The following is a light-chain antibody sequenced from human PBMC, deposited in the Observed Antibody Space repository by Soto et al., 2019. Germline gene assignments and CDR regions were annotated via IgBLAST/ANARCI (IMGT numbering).Light chain of an antibody. CDR2: KAS. CDR3: QQYNSSSWT. Sequence: DVQMTQSPSTLSASVGDRVTITCRASQTISSYLAWYQQKPGKAPKLLIYKASSLQSGVPSRFSGSGSGTEFTLTISSLQPDDFATYYCQQYNSSSWTFGQGTKVDI. CDR1: QTISSY. J-gene: IGKJ1*01. V-gene: IGKV1-5*03.